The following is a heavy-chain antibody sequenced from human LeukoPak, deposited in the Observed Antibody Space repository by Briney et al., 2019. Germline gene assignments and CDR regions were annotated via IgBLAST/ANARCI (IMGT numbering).Heavy chain of an antibody. CDR2: INPDSGGT. J-gene: IGHJ4*02. Sequence: ASVKVSCKASGYTFTGYYMHWVRQAPGQGLEWMGWINPDSGGTNFAQKFQGRVTMTRDTSISTAYMELSRLRSDDTAVYYCARGTTRWHYFDYWGQGTLVTVSS. CDR3: ARGTTRWHYFDY. D-gene: IGHD4-11*01. CDR1: GYTFTGYY. V-gene: IGHV1-2*02.